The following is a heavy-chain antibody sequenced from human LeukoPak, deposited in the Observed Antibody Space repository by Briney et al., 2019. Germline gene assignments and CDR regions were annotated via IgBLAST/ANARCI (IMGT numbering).Heavy chain of an antibody. CDR3: ARDHHRRLYDSQARNTFDI. CDR1: GFTFSEYY. J-gene: IGHJ3*02. Sequence: GGSLRLSCAASGFTFSEYYMIWIRQAPGKGLEFVSSISSSGVSIYYADFLKGRFTISRDNAKNSLFLQMNSLRAEDTAVYYCARDHHRRLYDSQARNTFDIWGQGTMVTVSS. V-gene: IGHV3-11*04. CDR2: ISSSGVSI. D-gene: IGHD3-22*01.